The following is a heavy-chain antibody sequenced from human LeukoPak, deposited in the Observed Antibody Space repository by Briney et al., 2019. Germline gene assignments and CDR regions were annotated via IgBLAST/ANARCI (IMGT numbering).Heavy chain of an antibody. J-gene: IGHJ3*02. Sequence: GGSLRLSCAASGFTFSDYYMAWIRQAPGRGPEWLSYISSSSSRIYYVDSVRGRFTISRDNAKNSLYLQMNSLRAEDTAIYFCVRDHADPDSLTGYTFEAFDTWGQGTLVTVSS. D-gene: IGHD3-9*01. CDR2: ISSSSSRI. CDR1: GFTFSDYY. V-gene: IGHV3-11*04. CDR3: VRDHADPDSLTGYTFEAFDT.